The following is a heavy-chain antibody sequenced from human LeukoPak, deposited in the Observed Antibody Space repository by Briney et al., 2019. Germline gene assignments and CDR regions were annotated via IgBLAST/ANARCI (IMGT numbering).Heavy chain of an antibody. V-gene: IGHV3-7*01. J-gene: IGHJ4*02. Sequence: GGSLRLSCAASGFTFSSYWMSWVRQAPGKGLEWVANIKQDGSEKYYVDSVKGRFTISRDNAKNSLYLQMNSLRAEDTAVYYCARGEYSGSYYHFDYWGQGTLVTVSS. D-gene: IGHD1-26*01. CDR3: ARGEYSGSYYHFDY. CDR1: GFTFSSYW. CDR2: IKQDGSEK.